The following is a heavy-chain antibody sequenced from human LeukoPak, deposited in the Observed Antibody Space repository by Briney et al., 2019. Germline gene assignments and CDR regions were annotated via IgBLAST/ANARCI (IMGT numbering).Heavy chain of an antibody. CDR2: IYYSGST. J-gene: IGHJ3*02. CDR1: GGSISSSSYY. V-gene: IGHV4-39*07. Sequence: SETLSLTCTVSGGSISSSSYYWGWIRQPPGKGLEWIGSIYYSGSTYYNPSLKSRVTISVDTSKNQFSLKLSSVTAADTAVYYCAVIAVAGTHDAFDIWGQGTMVTVSS. D-gene: IGHD6-19*01. CDR3: AVIAVAGTHDAFDI.